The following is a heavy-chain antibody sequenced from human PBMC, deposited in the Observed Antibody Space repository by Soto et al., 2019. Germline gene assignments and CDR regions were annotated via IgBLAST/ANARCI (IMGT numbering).Heavy chain of an antibody. CDR1: GFTLTSAD. V-gene: IGHV1-58*01. Sequence: QMQLVQSGPEVKKPGTSVKVSCKASGFTLTSADVQWVRQTRRQRLEWIGWIVGGSGSTNYAQQFQGRLAITRDMSTSTVYMELSSLRSEDTAVYYCAADWSNRPFDFWGQGNLVTVSS. CDR2: IVGGSGST. CDR3: AADWSNRPFDF. D-gene: IGHD3-3*01. J-gene: IGHJ4*02.